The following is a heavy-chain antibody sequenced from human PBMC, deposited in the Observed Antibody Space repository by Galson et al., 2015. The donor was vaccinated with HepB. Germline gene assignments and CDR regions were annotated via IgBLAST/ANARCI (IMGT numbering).Heavy chain of an antibody. V-gene: IGHV4-39*01. CDR3: ARGTGRQFILDYHCFGMDV. CDR1: GGSISSSSYY. Sequence: SETLSLTCTVSGGSISSSSYYWGWIRQPPGKGLEWIGSIYYSGSTYYNPSPKCRVTISVDTSKNQFSLKLSSVTAADTAVYYCARGTGRQFILDYHCFGMDVWGQGTTVTVSS. J-gene: IGHJ6*01. D-gene: IGHD2-21*01. CDR2: IYYSGST.